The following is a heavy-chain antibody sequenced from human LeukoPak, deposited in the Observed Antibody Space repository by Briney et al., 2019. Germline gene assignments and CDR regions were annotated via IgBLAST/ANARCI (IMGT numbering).Heavy chain of an antibody. CDR3: AKGFGGNYDYYFES. Sequence: PGGSLRLSCAASGFTFSTYTMSRVRQAPGKGLEWVSAISVSGDNTYYAESVKGRFTISRDNSKNTLYLQMNSLRAEDTAVYYCAKGFGGNYDYYFESWGQGTLVTVSS. CDR1: GFTFSTYT. D-gene: IGHD1-26*01. CDR2: ISVSGDNT. J-gene: IGHJ4*02. V-gene: IGHV3-23*01.